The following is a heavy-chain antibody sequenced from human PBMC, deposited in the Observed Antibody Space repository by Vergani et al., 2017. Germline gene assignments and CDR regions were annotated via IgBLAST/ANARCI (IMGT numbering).Heavy chain of an antibody. V-gene: IGHV4-34*01. J-gene: IGHJ6*02. CDR2: TNHSGST. Sequence: QVQLQQWGAGLLKPSETLSLTCAVYGGSCSGYYWSWIRQPPGKGLEWIGETNHSGSTNYTPSLKSRVTISVDTSKNQFSLKLSSVTAADTAVYYCARGGRGGYSYGSSYYYGMDVWGQGTTVTVSS. CDR1: GGSCSGYY. D-gene: IGHD5-18*01. CDR3: ARGGRGGYSYGSSYYYGMDV.